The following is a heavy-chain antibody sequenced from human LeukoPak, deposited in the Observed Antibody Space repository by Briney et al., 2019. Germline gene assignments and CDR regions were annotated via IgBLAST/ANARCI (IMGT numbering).Heavy chain of an antibody. CDR1: GFNFSNYW. J-gene: IGHJ4*02. V-gene: IGHV5-51*01. CDR2: IYPDDSET. CDR3: ARSVNYFDY. Sequence: GESLKISCKGSGFNFSNYWIGWVRQMPGKGLEWMGIIYPDDSETRYSPSFQGQVTIAADKSISTAYLQWSSLKASDTAMYYCARSVNYFDYWGQGTLVTVSS. D-gene: IGHD4-17*01.